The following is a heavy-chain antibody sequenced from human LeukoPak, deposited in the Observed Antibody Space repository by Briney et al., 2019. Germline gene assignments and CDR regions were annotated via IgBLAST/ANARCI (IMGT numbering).Heavy chain of an antibody. Sequence: ASVKVSCKASGYTLTDYAMSWVRQAPGQGLEWVGWINTDTGDPMYAQGFAGRFVFSLDTSVSTAYLQISSLKPEDTAVYFCARLGRWQQLTSTDQWGQGTLVAVSS. CDR1: GYTLTDYA. D-gene: IGHD6-13*01. V-gene: IGHV7-4-1*02. J-gene: IGHJ5*02. CDR2: INTDTGDP. CDR3: ARLGRWQQLTSTDQ.